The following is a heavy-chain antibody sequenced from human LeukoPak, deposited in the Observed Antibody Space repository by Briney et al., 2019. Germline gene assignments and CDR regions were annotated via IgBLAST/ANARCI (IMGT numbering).Heavy chain of an antibody. CDR3: ARQPSGTAAFDI. Sequence: SETLSLTCAVSGGSISSYYWIWIRQSPGKGLEWIAYIYHSANTNYNPPFKSRVTKSVDTSKNQFSLKLTSVAAADAAIYHCARQPSGTAAFDIWGQGTMVTVSS. CDR2: IYHSANT. J-gene: IGHJ3*02. V-gene: IGHV4-59*08. D-gene: IGHD1/OR15-1a*01. CDR1: GGSISSYY.